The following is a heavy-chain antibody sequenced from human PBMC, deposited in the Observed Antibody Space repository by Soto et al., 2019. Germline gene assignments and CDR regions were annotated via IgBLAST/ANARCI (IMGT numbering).Heavy chain of an antibody. CDR2: IIPIFPTP. V-gene: IGHV1-69*12. CDR1: GGTFRTNA. Sequence: QVQLVQSGAEVKKPGSSVKISCKASGGTFRTNACNWVRQAPGQGLEWMGGIIPIFPTPDYPQKFQGRVTITADESTTTTYMELSSLRSEDTATYYCAKDKDRQQLGGNYYYIMDVWGQGTTVTVSS. J-gene: IGHJ6*02. CDR3: AKDKDRQQLGGNYYYIMDV. D-gene: IGHD3-10*01.